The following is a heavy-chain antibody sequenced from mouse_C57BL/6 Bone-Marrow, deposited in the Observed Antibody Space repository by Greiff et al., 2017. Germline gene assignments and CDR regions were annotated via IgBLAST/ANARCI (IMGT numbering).Heavy chain of an antibody. D-gene: IGHD1-1*01. CDR1: GYTFTSYW. CDR2: IDPSDSYT. CDR3: ARPNYGGGGY. J-gene: IGHJ2*01. V-gene: IGHV1-50*01. Sequence: QVQLQQPGAELVKPGASVKLSCKASGYTFTSYWMQWVKQRPGQGLEWIGEIDPSDSYTNYNQKFKGKATLTVDTSSSTAYMQLSSLTSEDSAVYYCARPNYGGGGYWGQGTTLTVSS.